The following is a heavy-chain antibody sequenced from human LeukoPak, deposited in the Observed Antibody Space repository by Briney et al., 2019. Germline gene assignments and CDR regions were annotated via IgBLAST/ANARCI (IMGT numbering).Heavy chain of an antibody. Sequence: ASVKVSCKASGYTFSAYYMHWVRQAPGQGLEWMGWINPNSGGTNYAQKFQGRVTMTRDTSINTAYMELSRLRSDDTAVYYCARDDVLTGPHSGGGTSEEFDPWGQGTLVTVSS. CDR2: INPNSGGT. D-gene: IGHD3-9*01. CDR1: GYTFSAYY. J-gene: IGHJ5*02. CDR3: ARDDVLTGPHSGGGTSEEFDP. V-gene: IGHV1-2*02.